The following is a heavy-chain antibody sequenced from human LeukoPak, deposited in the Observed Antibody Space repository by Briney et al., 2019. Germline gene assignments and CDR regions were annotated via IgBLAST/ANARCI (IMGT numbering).Heavy chain of an antibody. V-gene: IGHV5-51*01. CDR1: GYSFNSHL. D-gene: IGHD6-13*01. CDR2: IYPGDSES. J-gene: IGHJ4*02. Sequence: GESLNISCKGSGYSFNSHLFAWVRQMPGKGLEWMGNIYPGDSESRYSPSFQAQVTISADKSISTAYLQWSSLKASDTAMYYCASRYSSSWFFDSWGQGTLVTVSS. CDR3: ASRYSSSWFFDS.